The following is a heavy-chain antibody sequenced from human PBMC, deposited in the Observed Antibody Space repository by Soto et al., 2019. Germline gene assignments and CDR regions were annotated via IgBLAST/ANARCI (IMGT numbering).Heavy chain of an antibody. D-gene: IGHD5-12*01. J-gene: IGHJ4*02. V-gene: IGHV3-48*03. Sequence: EVQLVESGGGLVQPGGSLRLSCAASGFTFSSYEMNWVRQAPGKGLEWVSYISSSGSAISYADSVKGRFTISRDNAKNSLYLQMHSLRAEDTAVYYCARDALGRDGYNSDFWGQGTLVTVSS. CDR1: GFTFSSYE. CDR3: ARDALGRDGYNSDF. CDR2: ISSSGSAI.